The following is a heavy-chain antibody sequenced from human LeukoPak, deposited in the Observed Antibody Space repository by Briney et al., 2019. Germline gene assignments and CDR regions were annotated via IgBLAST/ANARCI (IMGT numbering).Heavy chain of an antibody. CDR1: GYNFPIYW. J-gene: IGHJ4*02. CDR3: ASTSYGPYYFDY. CDR2: IYPDDSNT. Sequence: GESLKISCQGSGYNFPIYWIGWVRQMPGQGLEWMGIIYPDDSNTIYGPSFQGQVTISADKSINTAYLEWSSLKASDTAIYYCASTSYGPYYFDYWGQGTLVTVSS. D-gene: IGHD5-18*01. V-gene: IGHV5-51*01.